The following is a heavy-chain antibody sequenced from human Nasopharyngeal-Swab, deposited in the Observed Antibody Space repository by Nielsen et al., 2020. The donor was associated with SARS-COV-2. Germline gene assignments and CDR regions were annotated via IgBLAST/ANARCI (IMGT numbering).Heavy chain of an antibody. D-gene: IGHD6-19*01. J-gene: IGHJ4*02. CDR3: ARIAVAVSPV. CDR1: GDSVSSNTAA. Sequence: QTPSLTRAISGDSVSSNTAAWNWIRRSPSRGLEWLGRTYYRSMWNNDYAVSVRGRITINPDPSKNQFSLQLNSVTPEDTAVYYCARIAVAVSPVWGQGTLVTVSS. V-gene: IGHV6-1*01. CDR2: TYYRSMWNN.